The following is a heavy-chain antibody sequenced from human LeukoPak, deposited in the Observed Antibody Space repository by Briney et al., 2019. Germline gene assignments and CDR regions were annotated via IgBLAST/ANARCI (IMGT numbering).Heavy chain of an antibody. V-gene: IGHV1-24*01. CDR2: FDPEDGET. CDR1: GYTLTELS. CDR3: ASVVPAAKSYYYMDV. J-gene: IGHJ6*03. D-gene: IGHD2-2*01. Sequence: ASVKVSCTVSGYTLTELSMHWVRQAPGKGLEWMGGFDPEDGETIYAQKFQGRVTMTEDTSTDTAYMELSSLRSEDTAVYYCASVVPAAKSYYYMDVWGKGTTVTVSS.